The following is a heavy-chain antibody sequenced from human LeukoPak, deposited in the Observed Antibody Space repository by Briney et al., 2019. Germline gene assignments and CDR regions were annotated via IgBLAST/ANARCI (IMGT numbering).Heavy chain of an antibody. CDR3: ARGLQYSSSDY. D-gene: IGHD6-6*01. CDR1: GYTFTDYY. V-gene: IGHV1-2*02. CDR2: INPNPNSGGT. Sequence: ASVKVSCKASGYTFTDYYLHWVRQAPGQGLEWVGWINPNPNSGGTSYAQKFQGRVTMTRDTSINTAYMELSRLTSDDTAVYYCARGLQYSSSDYWGQGTLVSVSS. J-gene: IGHJ4*02.